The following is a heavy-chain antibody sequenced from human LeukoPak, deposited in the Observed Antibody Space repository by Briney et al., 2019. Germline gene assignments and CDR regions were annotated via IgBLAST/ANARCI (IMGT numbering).Heavy chain of an antibody. J-gene: IGHJ4*02. Sequence: GGSLRLSCAASGFSFSSYAMGWVRQAPGKGLEWVSAISGSGGSTYYADSVKGRFTISRDNSKNTLYLQMNSLRAEDTAVYYCAKVNDYVWGPGDYWGQGTLVTVSS. V-gene: IGHV3-23*01. CDR3: AKVNDYVWGPGDY. D-gene: IGHD3-16*01. CDR1: GFSFSSYA. CDR2: ISGSGGST.